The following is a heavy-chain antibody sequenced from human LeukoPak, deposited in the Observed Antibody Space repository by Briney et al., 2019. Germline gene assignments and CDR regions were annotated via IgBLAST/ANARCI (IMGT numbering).Heavy chain of an antibody. J-gene: IGHJ4*02. V-gene: IGHV4-34*01. D-gene: IGHD3-3*01. CDR3: ARGSEWLSTDY. CDR2: INHSGST. CDR1: GGSFSGYY. Sequence: TSETLSLTCAVYGGSFSGYYWSWIRQPPGKGLEWIGEINHSGSTNYNPSLKSRVTISVDTSKNQFSLKLSSVTAADTAVYYCARGSEWLSTDYWGQGTLVTVSS.